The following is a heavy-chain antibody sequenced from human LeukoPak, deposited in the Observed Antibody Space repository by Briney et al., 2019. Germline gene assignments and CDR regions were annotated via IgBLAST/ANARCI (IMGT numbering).Heavy chain of an antibody. CDR3: AKCRGGYYDSSGYPFDY. J-gene: IGHJ4*02. CDR1: GFTFSSYA. V-gene: IGHV3-23*01. Sequence: GSLRLSCAASGFTFSSYAMNWVRQAPGKGLEWVSAISGSGGSTYYADSVTGRFTISRDNSKNTLYLQMNSLRAEDTAVYYCAKCRGGYYDSSGYPFDYWGQGTLVTVSS. CDR2: ISGSGGST. D-gene: IGHD3-22*01.